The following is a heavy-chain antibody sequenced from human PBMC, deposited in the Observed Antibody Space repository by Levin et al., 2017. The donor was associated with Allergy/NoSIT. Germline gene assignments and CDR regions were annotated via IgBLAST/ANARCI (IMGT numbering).Heavy chain of an antibody. J-gene: IGHJ5*02. V-gene: IGHV3-7*01. CDR1: GFSFSTSW. CDR2: IKPDGSEK. CDR3: ARDLSS. Sequence: QPGGSLRLSCVASGFSFSTSWMTWVRQAPGKGLEWVANIKPDGSEKYYGDSTKGRFTISRDNAKNSLYLQMNSLRAEDTAVYYCARDLSSWGQGTLVTVSS.